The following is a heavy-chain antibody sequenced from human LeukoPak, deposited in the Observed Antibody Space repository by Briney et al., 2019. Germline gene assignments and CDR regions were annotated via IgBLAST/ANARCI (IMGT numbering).Heavy chain of an antibody. CDR2: ISHSGGT. D-gene: IGHD2-15*01. CDR3: ARVRCSGVSCYSVFDF. Sequence: SETLSLTCTVSTGSISSNDWWSWVRQPPGKGLEWIGEISHSGGTNYNPSLRSRLTISVDKSKNQFSLRLNSMTAADTAVYYCARVRCSGVSCYSVFDFWGQGTLVTVSS. J-gene: IGHJ4*02. V-gene: IGHV4-4*02. CDR1: TGSISSNDW.